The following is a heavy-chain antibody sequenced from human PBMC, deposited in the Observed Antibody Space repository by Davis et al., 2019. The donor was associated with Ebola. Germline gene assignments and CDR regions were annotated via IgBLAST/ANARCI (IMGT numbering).Heavy chain of an antibody. Sequence: PSETLSLTCAVYGGSFSGYYWSWIRQPPGKGLEWIGYIYYSGSTNYNPSLKSRVTISVDTSKNQFSLKLSSVTAADTAVYYCARGVVVPAADQYYYYYYGMDVWGQGTTVTVSS. V-gene: IGHV4-34*01. CDR2: IYYSGST. CDR1: GGSFSGYY. CDR3: ARGVVVPAADQYYYYYYGMDV. J-gene: IGHJ6*02. D-gene: IGHD2-2*01.